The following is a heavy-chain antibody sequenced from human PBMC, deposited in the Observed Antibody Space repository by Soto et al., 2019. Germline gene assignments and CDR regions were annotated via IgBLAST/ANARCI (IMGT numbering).Heavy chain of an antibody. CDR3: AKGPDGSGYYHNWFDS. D-gene: IGHD3-22*01. CDR1: GFSFSDYA. J-gene: IGHJ5*01. V-gene: IGHV3-23*01. CDR2: ISRTGDSA. Sequence: EVHLLESGGALVQPGGSLTLSCAASGFSFSDYAMSWVRQAPGKGLEWVSSISRTGDSAYYADSVKGRFAISRDRSKNRLSVQMNSLRVEDAAVYYCAKGPDGSGYYHNWFDSWGQGTLITVSS.